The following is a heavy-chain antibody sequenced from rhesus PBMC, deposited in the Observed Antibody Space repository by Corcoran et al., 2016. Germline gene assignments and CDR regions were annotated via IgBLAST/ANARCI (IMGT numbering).Heavy chain of an antibody. V-gene: IGHV4S10*01. J-gene: IGHJ4*01. Sequence: QVQLQESGPGVVKPSENLSLTCAVSRGSISDSYRWSWIRQPPGKGLEWLGYIYGGSGSPIYNPSLMSRVIISIDPSNNQFSLKLISVTAADTAVYYGARDFSSWSLFDYWGQGVLVTVSS. CDR2: IYGGSGSP. D-gene: IGHD6-13*01. CDR1: RGSISDSYR. CDR3: ARDFSSWSLFDY.